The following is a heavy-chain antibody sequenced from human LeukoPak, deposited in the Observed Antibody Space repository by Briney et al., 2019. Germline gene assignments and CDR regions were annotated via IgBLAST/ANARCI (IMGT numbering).Heavy chain of an antibody. Sequence: PSETLSLTCTISGGSIINYYWSWIRQPPGKGLEWIGYIHYSGSTNYNPSLKSRVTISVDTSKNQFSLKVNSVTAADTAVYYCAKRGTSSDFDYWGQGTLVTVSS. J-gene: IGHJ4*02. D-gene: IGHD6-19*01. CDR1: GGSIINYY. V-gene: IGHV4-59*01. CDR2: IHYSGST. CDR3: AKRGTSSDFDY.